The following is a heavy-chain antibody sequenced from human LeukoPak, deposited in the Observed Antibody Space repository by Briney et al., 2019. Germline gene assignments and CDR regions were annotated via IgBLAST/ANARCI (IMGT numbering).Heavy chain of an antibody. CDR2: INQDGTEK. CDR1: GFSVRTNF. J-gene: IGHJ4*02. Sequence: GGSLRLSCAVSGFSVRTNFMSWVRQAPGKGLEWVANINQDGTEKYYVASVKGRFTISRDNAQNSLYLQMNSLRVEDTAVYYCAKVAKYYYGSETYYFFEHWGQGTPVTASS. V-gene: IGHV3-7*01. CDR3: AKVAKYYYGSETYYFFEH. D-gene: IGHD3-10*01.